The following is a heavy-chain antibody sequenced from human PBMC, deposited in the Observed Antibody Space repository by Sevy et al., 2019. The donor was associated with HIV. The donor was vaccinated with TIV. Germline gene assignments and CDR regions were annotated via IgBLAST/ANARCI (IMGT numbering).Heavy chain of an antibody. D-gene: IGHD3-10*01. V-gene: IGHV3-21*01. CDR2: ISSSSSYI. Sequence: GGSLRLSCAASGFTFSSYSMNWVRQAPGKGLEWVSSISSSSSYIYYADSVKGRFTISRDNAKNSLYLQMNSLRAEDTAVYHCARDSFHYYGSGSSKDYWGQGTLVTVSS. CDR3: ARDSFHYYGSGSSKDY. J-gene: IGHJ4*02. CDR1: GFTFSSYS.